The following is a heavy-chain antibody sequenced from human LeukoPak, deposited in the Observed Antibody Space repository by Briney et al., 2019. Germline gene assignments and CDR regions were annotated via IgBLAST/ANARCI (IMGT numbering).Heavy chain of an antibody. CDR1: GFTFDDYA. J-gene: IGHJ4*02. Sequence: GGSLRLSCVASGFTFDDYAMHWVRQAPGKGLEWVAVISYDGSNKYYADSVKGRFTISRDNSKNTLYLQMNSLRAEDTAVYYCARTPSRGPYYFDYWGQGTLVTVSS. D-gene: IGHD3-22*01. V-gene: IGHV3-30-3*01. CDR2: ISYDGSNK. CDR3: ARTPSRGPYYFDY.